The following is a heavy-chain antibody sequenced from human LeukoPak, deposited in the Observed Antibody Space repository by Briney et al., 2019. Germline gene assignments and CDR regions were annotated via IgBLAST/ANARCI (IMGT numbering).Heavy chain of an antibody. CDR1: GGSISSYY. CDR3: ARRIASSGKGFDY. CDR2: IYYSGST. D-gene: IGHD6-13*01. V-gene: IGHV4-59*01. J-gene: IGHJ4*02. Sequence: SETLSLTCTVSGGSISSYYWSWIRQPPGKGLEWIGYIYYSGSTNYNPSLKSRVTISVDMSKRQFSLKLSSVTAADTAVYYCARRIASSGKGFDYWGQGTLVTVSS.